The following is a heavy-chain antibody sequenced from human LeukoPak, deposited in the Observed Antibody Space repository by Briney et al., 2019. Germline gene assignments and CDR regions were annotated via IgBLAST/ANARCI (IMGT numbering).Heavy chain of an antibody. CDR1: GGSISSSSYY. CDR3: ARGLYGGWFDP. D-gene: IGHD4-23*01. Sequence: PSETLSLTCTVSGGSISSSSYYWGWIRQPPGKGLEWIGSIYYSGSTYYNPSLKSRVTISVDTSKNQFSLKLSSVTAADTAVYYCARGLYGGWFDPWGQGTLVTVSS. J-gene: IGHJ5*02. V-gene: IGHV4-39*07. CDR2: IYYSGST.